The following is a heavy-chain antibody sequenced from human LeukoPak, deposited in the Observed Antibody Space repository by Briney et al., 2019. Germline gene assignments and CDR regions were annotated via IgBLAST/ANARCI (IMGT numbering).Heavy chain of an antibody. D-gene: IGHD2-15*01. J-gene: IGHJ4*02. V-gene: IGHV4-4*07. CDR3: ARLGYCSGGSCYSGVPFDY. CDR1: GGSISSYY. CDR2: IYTSGST. Sequence: SETLSLTCTVSGGSISSYYWSWIRQPAGKGLEWIGRIYTSGSTNYNPSLKSRVTMSVDTSKNQFSLKLSSVTAADTAVYYCARLGYCSGGSCYSGVPFDYWGQGTLVTVSS.